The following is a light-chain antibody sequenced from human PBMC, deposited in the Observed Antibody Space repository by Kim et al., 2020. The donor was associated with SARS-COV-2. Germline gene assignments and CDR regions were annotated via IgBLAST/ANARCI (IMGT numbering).Light chain of an antibody. J-gene: IGLJ2*01. CDR1: SSDIGTYHH. Sequence: GQSVAISCTGTSSDIGTYHHVSWYQQHPGKAPQLLIYDVSKRPSGVPDRFSACKSGNTASLTVSGLQAEDEADYYCSSYAGTNNVIFGGGTQLTVL. CDR2: DVS. V-gene: IGLV2-8*01. CDR3: SSYAGTNNVI.